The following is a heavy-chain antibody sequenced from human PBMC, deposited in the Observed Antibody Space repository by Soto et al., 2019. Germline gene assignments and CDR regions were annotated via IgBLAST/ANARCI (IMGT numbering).Heavy chain of an antibody. D-gene: IGHD5-18*01. CDR2: ISWNSGSI. CDR1: GFTFDDYA. J-gene: IGHJ4*02. V-gene: IGHV3-9*01. Sequence: EVQLVESGGGLVQPGRSLRLSCAASGFTFDDYAMHWVRQAPGKGLEWVSRISWNSGSIGYADSVKGRFTISRDNAKNSLYLQTNSLRAEHSVLYYCAPAVGSYGNFDYWGQGTLVTVSS. CDR3: APAVGSYGNFDY.